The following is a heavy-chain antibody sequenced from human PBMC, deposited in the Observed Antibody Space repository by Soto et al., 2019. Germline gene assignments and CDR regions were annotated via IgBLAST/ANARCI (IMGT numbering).Heavy chain of an antibody. CDR2: IYPGDSDT. J-gene: IGHJ3*02. Sequence: GESLKISCKGSGYSFTSYWIGWVRQMPGKGLEWMGIIYPGDSDTRYSPSFQGQVTISADKSISTAYLQWSSLKASDTAMYYCAITSLRYFDWLYHFWAFDIWGQGTMVTVSS. CDR1: GYSFTSYW. V-gene: IGHV5-51*01. D-gene: IGHD3-9*01. CDR3: AITSLRYFDWLYHFWAFDI.